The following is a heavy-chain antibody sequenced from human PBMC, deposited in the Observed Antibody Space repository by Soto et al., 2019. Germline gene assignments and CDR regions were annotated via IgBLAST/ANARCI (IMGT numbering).Heavy chain of an antibody. Sequence: PGESLKISCKGSGYSFTSYWIGWVRQMPGKGLEWMGIIYPGDSDTRYSPSFQGQVTISVDTSKNQFSLKLSSVTAADTAVYYCARARRGGTIFGVVINVKGGYGMDVWGQGTTVTVSS. CDR3: ARARRGGTIFGVVINVKGGYGMDV. CDR1: GYSFTSYW. V-gene: IGHV5-51*01. CDR2: IYPGDSDT. J-gene: IGHJ6*02. D-gene: IGHD3-3*01.